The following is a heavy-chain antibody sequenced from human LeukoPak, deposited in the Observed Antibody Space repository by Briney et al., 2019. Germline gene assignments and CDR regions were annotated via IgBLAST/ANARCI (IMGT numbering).Heavy chain of an antibody. D-gene: IGHD3-10*01. CDR1: GGSISSYC. CDR2: IYTSGST. V-gene: IGHV4-4*07. Sequence: SETLSLTCTVSGGSISSYCWSWIRQPAGKGLEWIGRIYTSGSTNYNPSLKSRVTMSVDTSKNQFSLKLSSVTAADTAVYYCARYSITMVQGVIVYYYYYMDVWGKGTTVTVSS. CDR3: ARYSITMVQGVIVYYYYYMDV. J-gene: IGHJ6*03.